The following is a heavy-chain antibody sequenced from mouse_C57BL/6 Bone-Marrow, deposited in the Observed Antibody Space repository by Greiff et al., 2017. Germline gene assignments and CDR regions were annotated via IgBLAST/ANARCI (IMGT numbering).Heavy chain of an antibody. CDR1: EFTFSDYY. CDR3: ARRGSHYYGSSYYAMDY. CDR2: ISNGGGST. Sequence: DVKLVESGGGLVQPGGSLKLSCAASEFTFSDYYMYWVRQTPEKRLEWVAYISNGGGSTYYPDTVKGRFTISRDNAKNTLYLQMSRLKSEDTAMYYCARRGSHYYGSSYYAMDYWGQGTSVTVSS. J-gene: IGHJ4*01. D-gene: IGHD1-1*01. V-gene: IGHV5-12*01.